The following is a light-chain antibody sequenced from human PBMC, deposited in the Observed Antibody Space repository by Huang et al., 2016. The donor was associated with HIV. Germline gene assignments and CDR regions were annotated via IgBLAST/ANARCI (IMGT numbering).Light chain of an antibody. Sequence: EIVLTQSPRSLSWSPGEKATLHGRASQSVSNYYLAWYQQKPGQSPRRLIHAASTRASGSPGRFSGSGSGTAFTLTITRLEPEDSAVYFCHQYGTPPWTFGQGTRVEI. CDR1: QSVSNYY. J-gene: IGKJ1*01. CDR3: HQYGTPPWT. CDR2: AAS. V-gene: IGKV3-20*01.